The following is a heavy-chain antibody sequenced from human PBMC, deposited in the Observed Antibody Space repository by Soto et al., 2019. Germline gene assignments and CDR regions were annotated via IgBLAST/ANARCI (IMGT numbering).Heavy chain of an antibody. Sequence: GSLRLSCGGSGFTFSGYWMSWVRQAPGKGLEWVAIIKEDGSEKCYVDSVKGRFTISRDNAKNSLYLQMNSLRAEDTAVYYCARDQPGPTSYWGQGTLVTVSS. J-gene: IGHJ4*02. V-gene: IGHV3-7*01. CDR2: IKEDGSEK. CDR3: ARDQPGPTSY. CDR1: GFTFSGYW.